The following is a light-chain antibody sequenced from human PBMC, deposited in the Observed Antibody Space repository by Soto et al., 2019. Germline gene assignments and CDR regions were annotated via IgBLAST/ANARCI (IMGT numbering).Light chain of an antibody. CDR3: VLYMDSGMVV. Sequence: QTLVTQEPSLSVSPGGTVTLTCALSSGSVSSSYFPSWYQQTPGQAPRTLIYTTDIRSSGVPDRFSGSILGNKAALTITGAQADDESDYYCVLYMDSGMVVFGGGTKVTVL. J-gene: IGLJ2*01. CDR1: SGSVSSSYF. CDR2: TTD. V-gene: IGLV8-61*01.